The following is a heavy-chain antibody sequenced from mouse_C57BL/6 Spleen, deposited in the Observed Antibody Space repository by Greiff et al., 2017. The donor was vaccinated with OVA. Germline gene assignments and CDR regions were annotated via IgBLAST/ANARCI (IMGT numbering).Heavy chain of an antibody. CDR1: GYAFSSYW. V-gene: IGHV1-80*01. CDR2: IYPGDGDT. CDR3: ARDYSPYYAMDY. D-gene: IGHD2-13*01. Sequence: VKLMESGAELVKPGASVKISCKASGYAFSSYWMNWVKQRPGKGLEWIGQIYPGDGDTNYNGKFKGKATLTADKSSSTAYMQLSSLTSEDSAVYFCARDYSPYYAMDYWGQGTSVTVSS. J-gene: IGHJ4*01.